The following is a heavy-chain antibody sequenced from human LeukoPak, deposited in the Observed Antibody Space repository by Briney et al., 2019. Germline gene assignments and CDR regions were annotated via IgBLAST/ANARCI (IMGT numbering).Heavy chain of an antibody. V-gene: IGHV4-59*01. CDR3: ARVEAFEGAYYYYGMDV. D-gene: IGHD3-3*02. J-gene: IGHJ6*02. CDR1: GGSTSGYY. CDR2: MYSSGNS. Sequence: PSETLSLTCTVSGGSTSGYYWSWIRQTPRKGLEWIGYMYSSGNSNYNPSLKSRVTISVDTSKNQFSLKLSSVTAADTAVYYCARVEAFEGAYYYYGMDVWGQGTTVTVSS.